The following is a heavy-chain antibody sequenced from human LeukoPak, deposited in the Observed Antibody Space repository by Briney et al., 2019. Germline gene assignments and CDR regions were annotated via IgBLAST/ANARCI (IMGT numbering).Heavy chain of an antibody. CDR1: GFTFSLYD. D-gene: IGHD5-24*01. V-gene: IGHV3-30-3*01. CDR3: ARDVGWLQSDY. CDR2: ISYDGSNK. Sequence: GRSLRLSCAASGFTFSLYDMQWARQAPGKGLVWVAVISYDGSNKYYADYVKGRFTISRDNSKNTLYLQMNSLRAEDTAVYYCARDVGWLQSDYWGQGTLVTVSS. J-gene: IGHJ4*02.